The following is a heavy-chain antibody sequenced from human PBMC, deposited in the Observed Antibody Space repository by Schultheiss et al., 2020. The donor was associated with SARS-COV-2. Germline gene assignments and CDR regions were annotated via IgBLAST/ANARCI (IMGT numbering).Heavy chain of an antibody. CDR3: TTTVYSSSTPDY. D-gene: IGHD6-6*01. CDR1: GFTFSSYG. V-gene: IGHV3-33*05. CDR2: ISYDGSNK. Sequence: SLRLSCAASGFTFSSYGMHWVRQAPGKGLEWVAVISYDGSNKYYADSVKGRFTISRDNSKNTLYLQMNSLKTEDTAVYYCTTTVYSSSTPDYWGQGTLVTVSS. J-gene: IGHJ4*02.